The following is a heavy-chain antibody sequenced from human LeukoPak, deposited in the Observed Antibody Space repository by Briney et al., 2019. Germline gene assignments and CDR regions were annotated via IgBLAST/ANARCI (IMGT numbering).Heavy chain of an antibody. D-gene: IGHD4-23*01. Sequence: GGSLRLSCAASGFGLSSCNMNWVRQAPGMGLEWVSYISSNSENVFYGDSVQGRFTISRDNAENSLFLQMNSLRAEDTAVYYCARESDFNGNFDAFDIWGQGTVVTVSS. J-gene: IGHJ3*02. CDR3: ARESDFNGNFDAFDI. V-gene: IGHV3-21*06. CDR1: GFGLSSCN. CDR2: ISSNSENV.